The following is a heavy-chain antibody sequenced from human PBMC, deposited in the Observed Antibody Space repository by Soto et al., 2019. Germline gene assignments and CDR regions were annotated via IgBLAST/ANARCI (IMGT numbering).Heavy chain of an antibody. J-gene: IGHJ2*01. V-gene: IGHV4-59*08. Sequence: NPSETLSLTCTVSGGSISSYYWSWIRQPPGKGLEWIGYIYYSGSTNYNPSLKSRVTISVDTSKNQFSLKLSSVTAADTAVYYCPRTPFPTRPTVTNYWYFDLWGRGTLVTVSS. CDR2: IYYSGST. D-gene: IGHD4-4*01. CDR1: GGSISSYY. CDR3: PRTPFPTRPTVTNYWYFDL.